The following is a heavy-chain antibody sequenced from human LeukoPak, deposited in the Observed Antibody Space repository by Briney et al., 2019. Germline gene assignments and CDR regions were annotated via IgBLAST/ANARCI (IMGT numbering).Heavy chain of an antibody. CDR3: ARVRPSHYCSSTSCYNRGGFDY. V-gene: IGHV1-18*01. D-gene: IGHD2-2*02. CDR2: ISAYNGNT. CDR1: GYTFTSYG. J-gene: IGHJ4*02. Sequence: ASVKVSCKASGYTFTSYGSSWVRQAPGQGLEWMGWISAYNGNTNYAHKLQGRVTMTTDTSTSTAYMELRSLRSDVTAVYYCARVRPSHYCSSTSCYNRGGFDYWGQGTLVTVSS.